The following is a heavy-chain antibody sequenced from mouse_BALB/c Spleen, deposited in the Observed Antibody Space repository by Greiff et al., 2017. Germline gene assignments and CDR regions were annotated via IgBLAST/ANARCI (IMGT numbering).Heavy chain of an antibody. CDR3: NGYYYGSRSDY. J-gene: IGHJ2*01. Sequence: EVKLMESGAELVRSGASVKLSCTASGFNIKDYYMHWVKQRPEQGLEWIGWIDPENGDTEYAPKFQGKATMTADTSSNTAYLQLSSLTSEDTAVYYCNGYYYGSRSDYWGQGTTLTVSS. CDR2: IDPENGDT. D-gene: IGHD1-1*01. CDR1: GFNIKDYY. V-gene: IGHV14-4*02.